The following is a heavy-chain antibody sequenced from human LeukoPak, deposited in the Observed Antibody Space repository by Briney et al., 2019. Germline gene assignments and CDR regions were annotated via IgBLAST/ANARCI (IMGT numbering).Heavy chain of an antibody. CDR1: GYTFTGYY. J-gene: IGHJ5*02. CDR3: ARVAGPYSWFDP. CDR2: INPNSGGT. V-gene: IGHV1-2*02. Sequence: ASVKVSRKASGYTFTGYYMHWVRQAPGQGLEWMGWINPNSGGTNYAQKFQGRVTMTRDTSISTAYMELSRLRSDDTAVHYCARVAGPYSWFDPWGQGTLVTVSS.